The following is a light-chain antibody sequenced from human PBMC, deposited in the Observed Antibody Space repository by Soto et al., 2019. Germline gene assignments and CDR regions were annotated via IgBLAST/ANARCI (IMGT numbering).Light chain of an antibody. J-gene: IGKJ5*01. Sequence: DTQMTQSPTSLSASVGDRISITCQASQDISTNLNWYQQKPGKAPKALIYHGSNFESGVPSRFSGSGSGTDFTFTISSLQPEDIATYYCQQYDNYPITFGQGTRLEI. V-gene: IGKV1-33*01. CDR2: HGS. CDR1: QDISTN. CDR3: QQYDNYPIT.